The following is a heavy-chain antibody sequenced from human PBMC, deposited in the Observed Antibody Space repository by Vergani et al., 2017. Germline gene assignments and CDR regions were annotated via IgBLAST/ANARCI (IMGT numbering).Heavy chain of an antibody. D-gene: IGHD3-3*01. J-gene: IGHJ4*02. V-gene: IGHV3-23*01. CDR3: AKSYDFWSGYYTDY. Sequence: EVQLLESGGGLVQPGGSLRLSCAASGFTFSSYAMSWVRQAPGKGLEWVSAISVRGGSTYYADSVKGRFTISRDNSKNTLYLQMNSLRAEDTAVYYCAKSYDFWSGYYTDYWGQGTLVTVSS. CDR1: GFTFSSYA. CDR2: ISVRGGST.